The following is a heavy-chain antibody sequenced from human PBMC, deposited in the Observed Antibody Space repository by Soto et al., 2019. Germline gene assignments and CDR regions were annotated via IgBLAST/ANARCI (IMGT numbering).Heavy chain of an antibody. Sequence: QVQLQESGPGLMKPSQTLSLTCTVSGASIGSGGYYWTWIRQHPGKALEWMGHIHFSGETNYNPSLMGRLTMSIDTSTNQFSLNRAAVTAADTAMYYCARYQGGDLDYWCQGTLVTVSS. V-gene: IGHV4-31*03. CDR3: ARYQGGDLDY. CDR2: IHFSGET. D-gene: IGHD2-21*01. CDR1: GASIGSGGYY. J-gene: IGHJ4*02.